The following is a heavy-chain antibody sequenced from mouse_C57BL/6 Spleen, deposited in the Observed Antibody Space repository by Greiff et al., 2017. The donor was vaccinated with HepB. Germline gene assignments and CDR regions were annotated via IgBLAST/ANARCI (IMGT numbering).Heavy chain of an antibody. CDR1: GFTFSSYG. CDR2: ISSGGSYT. D-gene: IGHD2-4*01. CDR3: ARRGVYYDYDGGYAMDY. Sequence: EVQGVESGGDLVKPGGSLKLSCAASGFTFSSYGMSWVRQTPDKRLEWVATISSGGSYTYYPDSVKGRFTISRDNAKNTLYLQMSSLKSEDTAMYYCARRGVYYDYDGGYAMDYWGQGTSVTVSS. V-gene: IGHV5-6*01. J-gene: IGHJ4*01.